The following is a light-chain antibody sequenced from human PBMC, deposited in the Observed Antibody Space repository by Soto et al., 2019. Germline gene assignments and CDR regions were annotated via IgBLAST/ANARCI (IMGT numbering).Light chain of an antibody. Sequence: QSALTQPASVSGSPGQSITISCTGTSSDIGGYNYISWYQQNPGQAPKLMIYEVSNRPSGVSNRFSGSKSGNTASLTISGLQAEDEADYYCSSYTSSGTLVFGGGTKLTAL. CDR3: SSYTSSGTLV. J-gene: IGLJ2*01. CDR2: EVS. V-gene: IGLV2-14*01. CDR1: SSDIGGYNY.